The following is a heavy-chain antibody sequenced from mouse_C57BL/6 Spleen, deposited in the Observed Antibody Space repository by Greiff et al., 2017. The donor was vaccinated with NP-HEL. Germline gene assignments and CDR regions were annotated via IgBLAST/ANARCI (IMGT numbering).Heavy chain of an antibody. CDR3: ARQIYDGYWYCDV. CDR1: GFTFSSYG. Sequence: DVMLVESGGDLVKPGGSLKLSCAASGFTFSSYGMSWVRQTPDKRLEWVATISSGGSYTYYPDSVKGRFTIPRDNAKNTLYLQKSSLKAEDTAMYYCARQIYDGYWYCDVGGTGTTVTVSS. V-gene: IGHV5-6*02. CDR2: ISSGGSYT. J-gene: IGHJ1*03. D-gene: IGHD2-3*01.